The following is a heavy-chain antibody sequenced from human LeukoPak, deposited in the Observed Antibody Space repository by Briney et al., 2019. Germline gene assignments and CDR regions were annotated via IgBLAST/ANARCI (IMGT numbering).Heavy chain of an antibody. CDR1: GFTFSSYE. Sequence: GGSLRLSCAASGFTFSSYELNWVRQAPGKGLEWVSYISDTGSTIYYADSVEGRFTISRDNAKNSLYLQMNSLRAEDTAVYYCAKRLSSSSTWYYLDYWGQGTLVTVSS. D-gene: IGHD6-13*01. V-gene: IGHV3-48*03. CDR3: AKRLSSSSTWYYLDY. CDR2: ISDTGSTI. J-gene: IGHJ4*02.